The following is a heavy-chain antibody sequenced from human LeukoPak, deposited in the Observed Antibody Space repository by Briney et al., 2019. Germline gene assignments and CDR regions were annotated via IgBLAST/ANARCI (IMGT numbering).Heavy chain of an antibody. CDR3: AKDSVGYSYGQGDY. V-gene: IGHV3-7*01. Sequence: GGSLRLSCAASGFTFSSYWMSWVRQAPGKGLEWVANIKQDGSEKYYADSVKGRFTISRDNSKNTLYLQMNSLRAEDTAVYYCAKDSVGYSYGQGDYWGQGTLVTVSS. CDR2: IKQDGSEK. D-gene: IGHD5-18*01. CDR1: GFTFSSYW. J-gene: IGHJ4*02.